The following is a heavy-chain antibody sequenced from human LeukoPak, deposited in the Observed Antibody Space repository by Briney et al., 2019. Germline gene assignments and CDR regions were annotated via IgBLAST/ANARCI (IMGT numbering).Heavy chain of an antibody. V-gene: IGHV4-39*01. CDR3: ARRSAYSYAFGEFDY. CDR2: IYYSGST. D-gene: IGHD5-18*01. Sequence: SETLSLTCTVSGASISSSSCYWGWIRQPPGRGLECIGSIYYSGSTYYNPSLKSRVTISLDTSKNQFFLKLSSVTAADTAVYYCARRSAYSYAFGEFDYWGQGTLVTVSS. CDR1: GASISSSSCY. J-gene: IGHJ4*02.